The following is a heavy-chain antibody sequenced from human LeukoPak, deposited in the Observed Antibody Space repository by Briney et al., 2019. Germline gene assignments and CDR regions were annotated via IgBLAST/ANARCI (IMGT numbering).Heavy chain of an antibody. CDR1: GFTSSDYG. V-gene: IGHV3-20*04. CDR3: ARVDNIVVVPAASYYFGY. Sequence: PGGSPRLSCAASGFTSSDYGMSWVRPAPGKGLGWVSRINWNGGSSGYADSVKRRFTISRDNAKNSLYLQMNSLRAEDTALYYCARVDNIVVVPAASYYFGYWGQGTLVTVSS. J-gene: IGHJ4*02. CDR2: INWNGGSS. D-gene: IGHD2-2*01.